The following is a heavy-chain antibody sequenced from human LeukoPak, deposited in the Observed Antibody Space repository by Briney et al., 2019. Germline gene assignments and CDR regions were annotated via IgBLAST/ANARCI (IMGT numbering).Heavy chain of an antibody. V-gene: IGHV4-34*01. J-gene: IGHJ4*02. CDR2: INHSGST. CDR1: GGSFSGYY. D-gene: IGHD6-13*01. CDR3: ARVASYRSLDY. Sequence: SETLSLTCAVYGGSFSGYYWSWIRQPPGKGLEWIGEINHSGSTNYSPSLKSRVTISVDTSKNQFSLKLSSVTAADTAVYYCARVASYRSLDYWGQGTLVTVSS.